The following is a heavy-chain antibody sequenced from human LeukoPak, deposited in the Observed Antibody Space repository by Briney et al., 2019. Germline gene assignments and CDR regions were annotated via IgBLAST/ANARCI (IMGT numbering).Heavy chain of an antibody. CDR3: AKDFGTSGKFDY. Sequence: GGSLRLSCAASGFTFSTYAMSWVRQAPGEGLEWVSTISGSGGSTYYADSVKGRFTISRDKSKNTLYLQMNSLRAEDTAVYYCAKDFGTSGKFDYWGQGTLVTVSS. D-gene: IGHD1-1*01. CDR1: GFTFSTYA. V-gene: IGHV3-23*01. J-gene: IGHJ4*02. CDR2: ISGSGGST.